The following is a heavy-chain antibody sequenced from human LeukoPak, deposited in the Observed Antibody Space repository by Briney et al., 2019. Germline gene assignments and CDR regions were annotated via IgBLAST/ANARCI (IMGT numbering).Heavy chain of an antibody. J-gene: IGHJ3*02. V-gene: IGHV6-1*01. CDR1: GDFVSSNSAA. D-gene: IGHD6-19*01. CDR2: TYCRSKWYI. Sequence: SQTLSLTCAISGDFVSSNSAAWNWIRQSPSRGLEWLGRTYCRSKWYIDYAVSVKSRITINPDTSKNQFSLQLSSMTPEDTAVYYCARDPGGIAVPGLGFAFDIWGQGTMVTVSS. CDR3: ARDPGGIAVPGLGFAFDI.